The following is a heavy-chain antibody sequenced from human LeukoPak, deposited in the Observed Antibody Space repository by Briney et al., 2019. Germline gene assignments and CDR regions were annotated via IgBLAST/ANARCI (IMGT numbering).Heavy chain of an antibody. Sequence: SETLSLTCTVSGGSLSSYYWSWIRQPPGKGLEWIGYIYYSGSTNYNPSLKSRVTISVDTSKNQFSLKLSSVTAADTAVYYCARAKDYYGSGSYAFDIWGQGTMVTVSS. V-gene: IGHV4-59*01. J-gene: IGHJ3*02. CDR1: GGSLSSYY. CDR3: ARAKDYYGSGSYAFDI. D-gene: IGHD3-10*01. CDR2: IYYSGST.